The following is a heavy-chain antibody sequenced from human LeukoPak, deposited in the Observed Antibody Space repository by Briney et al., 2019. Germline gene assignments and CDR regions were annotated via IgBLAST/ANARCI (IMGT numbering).Heavy chain of an antibody. Sequence: ASVKVSCKASGYTFTGYYIHWVRQAPGQGLEWMGWINPKSGVTNYAQKFQGRVTMTGDTSISTAHMELSRLTSDDTAVYYCARGGIAAAGTDYWGQGTLVTVSS. J-gene: IGHJ4*02. D-gene: IGHD6-13*01. V-gene: IGHV1-2*02. CDR1: GYTFTGYY. CDR2: INPKSGVT. CDR3: ARGGIAAAGTDY.